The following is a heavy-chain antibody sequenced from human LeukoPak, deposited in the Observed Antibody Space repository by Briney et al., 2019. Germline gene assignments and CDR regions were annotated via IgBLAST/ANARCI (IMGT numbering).Heavy chain of an antibody. CDR1: GFTFSSYG. CDR2: IRYDGSNK. CDR3: ARGQWNDYVWGSYRYLVY. V-gene: IGHV3-30*02. D-gene: IGHD3-16*02. J-gene: IGHJ4*02. Sequence: GGSLRLSCAASGFTFSSYGMHWVRQAPGKGLEWVAFIRYDGSNKYYADSVKGRFTISRDNSKNTLYLQMNSLRAEDTAVYYCARGQWNDYVWGSYRYLVYWGQGTLVTVSS.